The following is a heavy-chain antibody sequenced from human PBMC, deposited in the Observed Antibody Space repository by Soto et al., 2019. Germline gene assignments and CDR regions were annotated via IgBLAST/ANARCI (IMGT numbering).Heavy chain of an antibody. CDR3: ARAPPYSSSWYFDL. Sequence: QVQLVQSGAEVKKPGASVKVSCKASGYTFTNYDINWVRQAPGQGLEWMGWISAYNGNTNYAQKLQGRVTMTTDTSTCTAYIELRSLRSDDTAVYYCARAPPYSSSWYFDLWGRGTLVTVSS. CDR2: ISAYNGNT. CDR1: GYTFTNYD. J-gene: IGHJ2*01. D-gene: IGHD6-13*01. V-gene: IGHV1-18*01.